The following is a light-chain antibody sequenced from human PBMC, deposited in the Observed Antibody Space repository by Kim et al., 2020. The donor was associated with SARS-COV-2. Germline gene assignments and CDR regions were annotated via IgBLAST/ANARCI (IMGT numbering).Light chain of an antibody. CDR1: QSISSY. V-gene: IGKV1-39*01. CDR2: AAS. J-gene: IGKJ1*01. CDR3: QQSYSTPRT. Sequence: ASVGDRVTITCRARQSISSYLNWYQQKPGQAPTLLIYAASSLQSGVPSRFSGSGSATDFTLTISSLQPEDFATYYCQQSYSTPRTFGQGTKVDIK.